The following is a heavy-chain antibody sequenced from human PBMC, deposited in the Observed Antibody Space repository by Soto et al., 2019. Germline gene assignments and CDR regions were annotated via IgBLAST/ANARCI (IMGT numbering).Heavy chain of an antibody. V-gene: IGHV1-2*04. CDR1: GYTFTGYY. CDR2: INPNSGGT. D-gene: IGHD3-3*01. Sequence: ALVKVSCKASGYTFTGYYMHWVRQAPGQGLEWMGWINPNSGGTNYAQKFQGWVAMTRDTSISTAYMELSRLRSDDTAVYYCARAICGVDHSHYYYGMDVWGQGTTVTVSS. J-gene: IGHJ6*02. CDR3: ARAICGVDHSHYYYGMDV.